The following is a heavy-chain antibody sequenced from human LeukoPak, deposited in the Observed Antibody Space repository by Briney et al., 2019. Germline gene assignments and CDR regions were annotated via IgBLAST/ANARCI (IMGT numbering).Heavy chain of an antibody. CDR2: ISYDGSNK. CDR1: GFTFSSYA. CDR3: RGEGDIVVVPAAFNWFDP. Sequence: GRSLRLSCAASGFTFSSYAMHWVRQAPGKGLEWVAVISYDGSNKYYADSVKGRFTISRDNSKNTLYLQMNSLRAEDTAVYYCRGEGDIVVVPAAFNWFDPWGQGTLVTVSS. D-gene: IGHD2-2*01. V-gene: IGHV3-30*04. J-gene: IGHJ5*02.